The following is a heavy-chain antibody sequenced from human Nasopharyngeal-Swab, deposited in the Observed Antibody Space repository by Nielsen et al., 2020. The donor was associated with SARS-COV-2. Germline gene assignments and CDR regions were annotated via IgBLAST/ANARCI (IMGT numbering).Heavy chain of an antibody. Sequence: SVKVSCKASGGTFSSYAISWVRQAPGQGLEWMGGIIPIFGTANYAQKFQGRVTITADKSTSTAYMELSSLRSEDTAVYYCARGDTIFGKGSYDAFDIWGQGTMVPSPQ. V-gene: IGHV1-69*06. CDR1: GGTFSSYA. CDR3: ARGDTIFGKGSYDAFDI. D-gene: IGHD3-3*01. J-gene: IGHJ3*02. CDR2: IIPIFGTA.